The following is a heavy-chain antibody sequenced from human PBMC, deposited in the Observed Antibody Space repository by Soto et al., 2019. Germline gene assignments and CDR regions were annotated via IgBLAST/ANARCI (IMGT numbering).Heavy chain of an antibody. CDR3: ARGVDTAIPYGMDV. D-gene: IGHD5-18*01. V-gene: IGHV4-59*01. Sequence: PGKGLEWIGYIYYSGSTNYNPSLKSRVTISVDTSKNQFSLKLSSVTAADTAVYYCARGVDTAIPYGMDVWGQGTTVTVSS. CDR2: IYYSGST. J-gene: IGHJ6*02.